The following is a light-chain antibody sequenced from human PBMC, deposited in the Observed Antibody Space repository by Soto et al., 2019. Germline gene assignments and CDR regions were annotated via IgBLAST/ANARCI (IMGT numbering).Light chain of an antibody. CDR3: QTWGTGIVV. CDR2: LNSDGSH. Sequence: QLVLTQSPSASASLGASVKLTCTLSSGHSSYAIAWHQQQPEKGPRYLMKLNSDGSHSKGDGIPDRFSGSSSGAERYLTIXXXXXXXXADYYCQTWGTGIVVFGGGTKVTV. V-gene: IGLV4-69*01. J-gene: IGLJ2*01. CDR1: SGHSSYA.